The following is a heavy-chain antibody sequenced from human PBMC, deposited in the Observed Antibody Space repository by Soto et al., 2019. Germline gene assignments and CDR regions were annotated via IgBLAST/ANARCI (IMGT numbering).Heavy chain of an antibody. D-gene: IGHD1-1*01. J-gene: IGHJ4*02. CDR1: GFTFRNYG. CDR2: IWYDGSNI. Sequence: GGSLRLSCATSGFTFRNYGMHWVRQAPGKGLEWVAVIWYDGSNIYYADSVKGRFTISRDNSKNTLNLQMDSLRVEDTAVYYCARGYSANSGSFDYWGQGTLVTVSS. CDR3: ARGYSANSGSFDY. V-gene: IGHV3-33*01.